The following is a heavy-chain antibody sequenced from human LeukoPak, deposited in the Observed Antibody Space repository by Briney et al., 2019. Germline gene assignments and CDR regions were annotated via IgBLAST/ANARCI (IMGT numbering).Heavy chain of an antibody. CDR3: ARYSSGIDAFDI. D-gene: IGHD6-25*01. Sequence: GASVKVSCKASGYTFTSYAMHWVRQAPGQRLEWMGWINAGNGNTKYSQKFQGRVTITRDTSASTAYMELSSLRSEDTAVYYCARYSSGIDAFDIWGQGTMVTVSS. CDR1: GYTFTSYA. CDR2: INAGNGNT. V-gene: IGHV1-3*01. J-gene: IGHJ3*02.